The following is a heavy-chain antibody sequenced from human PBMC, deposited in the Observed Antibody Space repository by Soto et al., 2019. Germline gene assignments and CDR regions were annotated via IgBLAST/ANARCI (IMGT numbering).Heavy chain of an antibody. CDR3: ARRVQRFGTRIYFDY. CDR2: IYYSGST. V-gene: IGHV4-59*01. CDR1: GGSISSYY. D-gene: IGHD3-10*01. Sequence: QVQLQESGPGLVKPSETLSLTCTVSGGSISSYYWSWIRQPPGKGLEWIGYIYYSGSTNYNPSLKSRVTISVDTSKNQFSLKLSSVTAADTAVYYCARRVQRFGTRIYFDYWGQGTLVTVSS. J-gene: IGHJ4*02.